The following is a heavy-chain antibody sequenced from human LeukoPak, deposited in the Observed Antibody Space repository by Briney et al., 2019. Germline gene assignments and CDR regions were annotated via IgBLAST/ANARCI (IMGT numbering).Heavy chain of an antibody. V-gene: IGHV3-30*02. D-gene: IGHD5-12*01. CDR1: GFTFSSYG. CDR3: AKDPARVATIGFGY. J-gene: IGHJ4*02. Sequence: GGSLRLSCAASGFTFSSYGMHWVRQAPGKGLEWVAFIRYDGSNKYYADSVKGRFTISRDNSKNTLYLQMNSLRAEDTAVYYCAKDPARVATIGFGYWGQGTLVTVSS. CDR2: IRYDGSNK.